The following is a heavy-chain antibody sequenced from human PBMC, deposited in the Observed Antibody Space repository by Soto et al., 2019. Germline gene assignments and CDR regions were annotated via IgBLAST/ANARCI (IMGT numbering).Heavy chain of an antibody. V-gene: IGHV4-59*01. Sequence: PSETLSLTCSVSGRSRSSNYWSWIRQSPDKGLEWLGYVFYGGTDYNPSLGGRVSMSVETSKSQFSLKLTSVTVADTAVYYCASYRGALYFESWGPGILGTVSS. J-gene: IGHJ4*02. CDR2: VFYGGT. D-gene: IGHD3-16*01. CDR1: GRSRSSNY. CDR3: ASYRGALYFES.